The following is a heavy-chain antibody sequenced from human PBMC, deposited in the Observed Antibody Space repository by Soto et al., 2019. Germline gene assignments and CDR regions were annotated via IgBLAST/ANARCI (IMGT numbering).Heavy chain of an antibody. J-gene: IGHJ5*02. CDR2: ISHDGNAQ. CDR3: ARDSGPSNWYNWFHP. D-gene: IGHD2-2*01. Sequence: TGGSLRLSCAASGFILSTYGMHWVRQAPGKGLEWVAMISHDGNAQYYVDSVKGRFSVSRDTSKNTLHLHMNSLRSEDTGLYYCARDSGPSNWYNWFHPWGQGTLVTVSS. V-gene: IGHV3-30*03. CDR1: GFILSTYG.